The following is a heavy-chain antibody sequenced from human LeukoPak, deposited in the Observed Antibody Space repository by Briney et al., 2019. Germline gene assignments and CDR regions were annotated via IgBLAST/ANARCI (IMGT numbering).Heavy chain of an antibody. D-gene: IGHD3-3*01. CDR3: ASLPSYYDFWSGSDYYYYMDV. J-gene: IGHJ6*03. V-gene: IGHV4-39*01. CDR2: IYYSGST. CDR1: GGSISSSSYY. Sequence: PSETLSLTCTVSGGSISSSSYYWGWIRQPPGKGLEWIGSIYYSGSTYYNPSLKSRVTISVDTSKNQFSLKLSSVTAADTAVYYCASLPSYYDFWSGSDYYYYMDVWGKGTTVTVSS.